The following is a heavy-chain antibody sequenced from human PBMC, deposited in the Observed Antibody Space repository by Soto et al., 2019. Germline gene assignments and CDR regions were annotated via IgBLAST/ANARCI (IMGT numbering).Heavy chain of an antibody. V-gene: IGHV3-15*07. D-gene: IGHD3-10*01. CDR2: IKSRTDGGTT. CDR3: TSTSTLGSGSWP. CDR1: GFTFSNAW. J-gene: IGHJ4*02. Sequence: EVQLVESGGGLVKPGGSLRLSCAASGFTFSNAWMNWVRQAPGKGLEWGGRIKSRTDGGTTDYAAPVKGRFTFSRDDSQNAVYLQMNSLKTEDTAVYYCTSTSTLGSGSWPWGQGTLVTVSS.